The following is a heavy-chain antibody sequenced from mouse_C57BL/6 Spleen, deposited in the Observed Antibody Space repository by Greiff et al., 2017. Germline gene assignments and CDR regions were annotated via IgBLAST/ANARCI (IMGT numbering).Heavy chain of an antibody. Sequence: EVRLVEPGGGLVKPGGSLKLSCEASEYTFTTYGMTWVRKAPEKGLEWVGYINSGSGTTYYPDTLKGRFTISRDNSKNTLFLQMTSLRSEDTAMYYCASAYDGYFAYWGQGTTLTVSS. CDR1: EYTFTTYG. CDR3: ASAYDGYFAY. J-gene: IGHJ2*01. V-gene: IGHV5-17*01. CDR2: INSGSGTT. D-gene: IGHD1-1*01.